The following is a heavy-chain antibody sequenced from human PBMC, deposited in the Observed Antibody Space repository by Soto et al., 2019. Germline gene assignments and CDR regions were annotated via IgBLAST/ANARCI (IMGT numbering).Heavy chain of an antibody. CDR3: AKDPLLLMTAINMAFDY. CDR1: GFTFSSYA. D-gene: IGHD2-21*02. CDR2: ITNSGGST. Sequence: EVQLLESGGGLVQPGGSLRLSCAASGFTFSSYAMSWVRQAPGKGLEWVSTITNSGGSTYYADSVKGRFIISRDNSKNTLYLQMNSLRAEDTAVYYCAKDPLLLMTAINMAFDYWGQGTLVTVSS. J-gene: IGHJ4*02. V-gene: IGHV3-23*01.